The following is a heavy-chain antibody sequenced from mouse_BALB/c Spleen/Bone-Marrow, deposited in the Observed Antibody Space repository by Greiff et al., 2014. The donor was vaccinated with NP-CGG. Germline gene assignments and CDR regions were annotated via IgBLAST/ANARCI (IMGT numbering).Heavy chain of an antibody. CDR2: IWSGGST. D-gene: IGHD1-2*01. CDR1: GFSSTSYG. Sequence: QVQLKESGPGLVQPSQSLSITCTVSGFSSTSYGVHWVRQPPGKGLEWLGVIWSGGSTDYNAAFISRLSISKDNSKSQVFFKMNSLQADDTAIYYWARQPLRRHAMDYWGQGTSVTVSS. V-gene: IGHV2-4*02. CDR3: ARQPLRRHAMDY. J-gene: IGHJ4*01.